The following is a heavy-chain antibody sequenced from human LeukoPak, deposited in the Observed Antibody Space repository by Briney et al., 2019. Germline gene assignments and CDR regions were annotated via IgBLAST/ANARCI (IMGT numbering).Heavy chain of an antibody. D-gene: IGHD3-16*01. CDR2: TNSDGSST. V-gene: IGHV3-74*01. J-gene: IGHJ4*02. CDR3: AREGGEHALSY. CDR1: GFTFSSYW. Sequence: GGSLRLSCAASGFTFSSYWMHWVRQAPGKGLVWVSRTNSDGSSTSYADSVKGRFTISRDNAKNTLYLQMNSLRAEDTAVYYCAREGGEHALSYWGQGTLVTVSS.